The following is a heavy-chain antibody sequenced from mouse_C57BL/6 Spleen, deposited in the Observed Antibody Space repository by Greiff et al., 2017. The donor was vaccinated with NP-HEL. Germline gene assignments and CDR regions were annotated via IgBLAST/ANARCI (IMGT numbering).Heavy chain of an antibody. V-gene: IGHV1-26*01. J-gene: IGHJ2*01. CDR3: ARGPYYSNYFDY. CDR1: GYTFTDYY. Sequence: EVQLQQSGPELVKPGASVKISCKASGYTFTDYYMNWVKQSHGKSLEWIGDINPNNGGTSYNQKFKGKATLTVDKSSSTAYMELRSLTSEDSAVYYCARGPYYSNYFDYWGQGTTLTVSS. CDR2: INPNNGGT. D-gene: IGHD2-5*01.